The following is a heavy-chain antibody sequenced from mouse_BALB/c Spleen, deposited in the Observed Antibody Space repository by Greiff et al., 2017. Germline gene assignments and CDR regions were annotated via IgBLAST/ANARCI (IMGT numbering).Heavy chain of an antibody. J-gene: IGHJ4*01. CDR3: ARYYGHYYAMDY. V-gene: IGHV1S81*02. CDR1: GYTFTSYW. Sequence: VQLQQPGAELVKPGASVKLSCKASGYTFTSYWMHWVKQRPGQGLEWIGEINPSNGRTNYNEKFKSKATLTVDKSSSTAYMQLSSLTSEDSAVYYCARYYGHYYAMDYWGQGTSVTVSS. CDR2: INPSNGRT. D-gene: IGHD1-2*01.